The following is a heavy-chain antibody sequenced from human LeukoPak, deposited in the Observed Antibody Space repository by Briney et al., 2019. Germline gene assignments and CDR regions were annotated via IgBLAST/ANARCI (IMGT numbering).Heavy chain of an antibody. Sequence: GGSLRLSCAASGFTFSSYSMNWVRQAPGKGPEWVSSISSSSSYIYYADSVKGRFTISRDNAKNSLYLQMNSLRAEDTAVYYCARDEYSTQLGPHYYYMDVWGKGTTVTVSS. CDR3: ARDEYSTQLGPHYYYMDV. J-gene: IGHJ6*03. CDR1: GFTFSSYS. D-gene: IGHD6-6*01. V-gene: IGHV3-21*01. CDR2: ISSSSSYI.